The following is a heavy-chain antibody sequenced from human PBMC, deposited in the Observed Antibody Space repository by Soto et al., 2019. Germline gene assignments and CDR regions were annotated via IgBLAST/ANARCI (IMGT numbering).Heavy chain of an antibody. CDR3: AKCMQAYWNYDAHHI. CDR2: ITATGGNT. Sequence: GSLRLSCAASGFTFSTYSMTWVRQAPGKGLEWVAHITATGGNTYYADSVRGRFTISRDTSGNTLYLQMNSLRAEDTALYYCAKCMQAYWNYDAHHIWGQGTMVTVSS. J-gene: IGHJ3*02. CDR1: GFTFSTYS. D-gene: IGHD1-7*01. V-gene: IGHV3-23*01.